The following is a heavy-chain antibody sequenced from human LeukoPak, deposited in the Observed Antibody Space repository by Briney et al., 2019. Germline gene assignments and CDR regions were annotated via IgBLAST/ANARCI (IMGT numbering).Heavy chain of an antibody. CDR3: ATVRLELVRGYYFDY. Sequence: GGSLRLSCVVSGFTLTELSMHWVRQAPGKGLEWMGGFDPEDGETIYAQKFQGRVTMTEDTSTDTAYMELSSLRSEDTAVYYCATVRLELVRGYYFDYWGQGTLVTVSS. D-gene: IGHD6-6*01. CDR2: FDPEDGET. V-gene: IGHV1-24*01. CDR1: GFTLTELS. J-gene: IGHJ4*02.